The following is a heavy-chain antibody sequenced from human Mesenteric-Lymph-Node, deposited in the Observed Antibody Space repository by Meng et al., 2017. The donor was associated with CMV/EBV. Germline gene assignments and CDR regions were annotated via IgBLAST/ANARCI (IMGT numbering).Heavy chain of an antibody. Sequence: GGSLRLSCAASGFTFDAYAMHWVRQAPGKGLEWVSLISWDGGSTYYADSVKGRFTISRDNSKNSLYMQMNSLRAEDTALYYCAKDLTRAGLYYFDYWGQGTLVTVSS. CDR1: GFTFDAYA. CDR2: ISWDGGST. CDR3: AKDLTRAGLYYFDY. V-gene: IGHV3-43D*03. J-gene: IGHJ4*02. D-gene: IGHD6-13*01.